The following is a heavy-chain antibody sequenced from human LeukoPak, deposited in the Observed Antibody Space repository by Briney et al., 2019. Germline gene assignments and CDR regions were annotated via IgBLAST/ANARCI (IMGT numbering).Heavy chain of an antibody. CDR1: GFTFSSYW. CDR3: ARDSADYGGNGLDY. CDR2: INSDGTST. D-gene: IGHD4-23*01. V-gene: IGHV3-74*01. Sequence: PGGSLRLSCAASGFTFSSYWMHWVRQVPGKGLVWVSRINSDGTSTTYADSVKGRFTISRDNAKNTLYLQMNSLRAEDTAVYYCARDSADYGGNGLDYWGQGTLVTVSS. J-gene: IGHJ4*02.